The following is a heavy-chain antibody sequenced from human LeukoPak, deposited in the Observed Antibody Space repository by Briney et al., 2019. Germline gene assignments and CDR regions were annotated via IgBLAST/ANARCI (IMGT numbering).Heavy chain of an antibody. CDR2: ISSSSSTI. J-gene: IGHJ4*02. CDR3: ARESYDYSNPLDY. V-gene: IGHV3-48*04. Sequence: HPGGSLRLSCAASGFTFSSYSMNWVRQAPGKGLEWVSYISSSSSTIYYADSVKGRFTISRDNAKNSLYLQMNSLRAEDTAVYYCARESYDYSNPLDYWGQGTLVTVSS. CDR1: GFTFSSYS. D-gene: IGHD4-11*01.